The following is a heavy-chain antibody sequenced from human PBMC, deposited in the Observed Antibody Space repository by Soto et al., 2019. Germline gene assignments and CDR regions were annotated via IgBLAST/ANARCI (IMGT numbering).Heavy chain of an antibody. J-gene: IGHJ4*02. D-gene: IGHD3-10*01. CDR3: ARGNTRGSDY. CDR1: GFIFSDYA. CDR2: ISSSSSYI. V-gene: IGHV3-21*01. Sequence: PGGSLRLSCAASGFIFSDYAMHWVRQAPGKGLQWVSSISSSSSYIYYADSVKGRFTISRDNAKNSLYLQMNSLRAEDTAVYYCARGNTRGSDYWGQGTLVTVSS.